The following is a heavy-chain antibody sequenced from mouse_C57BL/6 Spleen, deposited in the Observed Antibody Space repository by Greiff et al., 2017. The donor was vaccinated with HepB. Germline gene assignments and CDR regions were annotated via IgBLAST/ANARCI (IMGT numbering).Heavy chain of an antibody. CDR3: ARRGNYSNYIDV. Sequence: EVQVVESGGDLVKPGGSLKLSCAASGFTFSSYGMSWVRQTPDKRLEWVATISSGGSYTYYPDSVKGRFTISRDNAKNTLYLQMSSLKSEDTAMYYCARRGNYSNYIDVWGTGTTVTVSS. CDR1: GFTFSSYG. D-gene: IGHD2-5*01. V-gene: IGHV5-6*01. J-gene: IGHJ1*03. CDR2: ISSGGSYT.